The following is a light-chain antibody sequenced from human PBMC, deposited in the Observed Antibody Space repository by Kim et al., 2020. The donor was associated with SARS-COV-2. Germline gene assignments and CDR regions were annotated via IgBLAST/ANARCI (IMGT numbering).Light chain of an antibody. Sequence: ASVGERVTISCQASQNVRKFLNWYQQKPGKAPNLLIYDASSSHTGVPSRFSGSGSGTDFTFTITSLQPEDIATYYCQHYDSLPISFGQGTRLEIK. V-gene: IGKV1-33*01. CDR1: QNVRKF. J-gene: IGKJ5*01. CDR2: DAS. CDR3: QHYDSLPIS.